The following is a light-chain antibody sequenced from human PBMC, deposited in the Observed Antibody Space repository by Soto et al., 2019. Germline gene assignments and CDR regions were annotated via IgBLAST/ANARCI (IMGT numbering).Light chain of an antibody. Sequence: EIVLTQSPGTLSLSPVERATLSCRASQSVSSSYLAWYQQKPGQAPRLLIYGASTRATGISARFSGSGSGTDFTLTISRLEPEDFAVYYCQQYGSPPITFGQGTRLEIK. J-gene: IGKJ5*01. CDR1: QSVSSSY. V-gene: IGKV3-20*01. CDR2: GAS. CDR3: QQYGSPPIT.